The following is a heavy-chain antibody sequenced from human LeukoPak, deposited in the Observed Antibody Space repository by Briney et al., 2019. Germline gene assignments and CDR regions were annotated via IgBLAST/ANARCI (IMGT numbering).Heavy chain of an antibody. J-gene: IGHJ5*02. V-gene: IGHV4-59*01. CDR2: IYYSGST. D-gene: IGHD3/OR15-3a*01. CDR3: ARAGGVKTADLDLDR. Sequence: PSETLSLTCTVSGGSISSYYWSWIRQPPGKGLEWIGYIYYSGSTNYNPSLKSRVTISVDTSKNQFSLKLSSVTAADTAVYYCARAGGVKTADLDLDRWGQGTLVTVSS. CDR1: GGSISSYY.